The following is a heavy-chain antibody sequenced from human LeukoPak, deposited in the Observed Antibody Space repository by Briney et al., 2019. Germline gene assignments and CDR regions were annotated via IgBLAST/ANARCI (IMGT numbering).Heavy chain of an antibody. CDR3: ARGRTGYCSGGSCYFDY. D-gene: IGHD2-15*01. V-gene: IGHV3-33*01. J-gene: IGHJ4*02. CDR1: GFTFSNYG. Sequence: GGSLRLSCAASGFTFSNYGMHWVRQAPGKGLEWVAVIWYDGSNKYYADSVKGRFTISRDNSKNTLYLQMNSLRAEDTAVYYCARGRTGYCSGGSCYFDYWGQGTLVTVSS. CDR2: IWYDGSNK.